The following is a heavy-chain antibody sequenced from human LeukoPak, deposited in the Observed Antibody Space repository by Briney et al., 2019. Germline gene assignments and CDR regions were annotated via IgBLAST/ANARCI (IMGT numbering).Heavy chain of an antibody. CDR2: IYHSGST. CDR3: ARQYQAFDY. CDR1: GASISDSNW. J-gene: IGHJ4*02. Sequence: SETLSLTCVVSGASISDSNWWAWVRQSPEKGLQWIGDIYHSGSTNYNPSFKSRVTFSVDKSKNQFSLNLSSVTAADTAVYYCARQYQAFDYWGQGTLVTVSS. D-gene: IGHD2/OR15-2a*01. V-gene: IGHV4-4*02.